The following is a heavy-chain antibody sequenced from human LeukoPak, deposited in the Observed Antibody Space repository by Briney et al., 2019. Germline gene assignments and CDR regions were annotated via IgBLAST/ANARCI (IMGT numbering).Heavy chain of an antibody. D-gene: IGHD4-11*01. CDR1: GFTFSSYG. Sequence: GGSLRLSCAASGFTFSSYGMHWVRQAPGKGLEWVAVIWYDGSNKYYADSVKGRFTISRDNSKNTLYLQMNSLRAEDTAVYYCTRDDDPDYRYNWFDPWGQGTLVTVSS. CDR2: IWYDGSNK. CDR3: TRDDDPDYRYNWFDP. J-gene: IGHJ5*02. V-gene: IGHV3-33*08.